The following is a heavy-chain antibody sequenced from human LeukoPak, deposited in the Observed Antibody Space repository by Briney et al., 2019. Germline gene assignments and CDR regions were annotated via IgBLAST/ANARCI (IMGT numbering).Heavy chain of an antibody. CDR1: GFTFSTYG. D-gene: IGHD2-15*01. V-gene: IGHV3-33*01. CDR3: ASAYCSGGSCYADF. CDR2: IWYDGSNK. Sequence: GSLRLSCAASGFTFSTYGMQWVRQAPGKGLEWVALIWYDGSNKYYADSVKGRFTISSDNSKNTLYLQMNSLRAEDTALYYCASAYCSGGSCYADFWGQGTLVTVSS. J-gene: IGHJ4*02.